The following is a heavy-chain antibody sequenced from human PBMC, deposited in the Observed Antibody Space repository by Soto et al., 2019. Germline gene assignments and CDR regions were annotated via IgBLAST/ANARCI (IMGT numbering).Heavy chain of an antibody. Sequence: GASVKVSCKASGGTFSSYAISWVRQAPGQGLEWMGGIIPIFGTANYAQKFQGRVTITADESTSTAYMELSSLRSEDTAVYYCARAGRDSSSWDPTTPYYYYGMDVWGQGTTVTVSS. CDR1: GGTFSSYA. D-gene: IGHD6-13*01. V-gene: IGHV1-69*13. CDR3: ARAGRDSSSWDPTTPYYYYGMDV. CDR2: IIPIFGTA. J-gene: IGHJ6*02.